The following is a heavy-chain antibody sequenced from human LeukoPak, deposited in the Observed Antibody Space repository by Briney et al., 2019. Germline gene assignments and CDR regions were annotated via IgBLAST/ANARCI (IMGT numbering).Heavy chain of an antibody. J-gene: IGHJ5*02. Sequence: SETLSLTCYVSGGSISGYYWSWIRHPPPKGLEWIGYIYYSGSTNYNPSLKSRVSILVDTSKTQLSLNLSSVTAADTAVYYCATLNYYGSGGYYNWFDPWGQGTLVTVSS. V-gene: IGHV4-59*01. CDR3: ATLNYYGSGGYYNWFDP. D-gene: IGHD3-10*01. CDR1: GGSISGYY. CDR2: IYYSGST.